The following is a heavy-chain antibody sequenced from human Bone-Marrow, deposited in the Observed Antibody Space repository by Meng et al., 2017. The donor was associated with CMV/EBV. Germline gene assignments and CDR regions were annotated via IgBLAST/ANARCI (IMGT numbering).Heavy chain of an antibody. J-gene: IGHJ5*02. CDR2: IRYDGRNK. D-gene: IGHD4-17*01. V-gene: IGHV3-30*02. CDR1: GFTFSTFG. Sequence: GGSLRLSCAVSGFTFSTFGMNWVRQAPGKGLEWVAFIRYDGRNKYYADSVKGRFTISRDNSKIMLYLQMNSLRAEDTAMYYCVKDGPMGGDYVDWFAPWGQGHLVTGSS. CDR3: VKDGPMGGDYVDWFAP.